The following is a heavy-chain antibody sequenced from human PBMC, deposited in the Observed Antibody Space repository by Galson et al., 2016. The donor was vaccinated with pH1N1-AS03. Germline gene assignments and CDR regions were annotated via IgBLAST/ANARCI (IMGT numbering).Heavy chain of an antibody. Sequence: SVKVSCKASGYRFTGYYVHWVRQATGQGLEWMGGIITIFGTTNYAQKFQGRVTITADESTSTAYLDLSSLRSEDTAVYYCAREGVLSDRAFNYYGMDVWGQGTTVSVSS. CDR2: IITIFGTT. V-gene: IGHV1-69*13. CDR1: GYRFTGYY. CDR3: AREGVLSDRAFNYYGMDV. J-gene: IGHJ6*02. D-gene: IGHD3-16*01.